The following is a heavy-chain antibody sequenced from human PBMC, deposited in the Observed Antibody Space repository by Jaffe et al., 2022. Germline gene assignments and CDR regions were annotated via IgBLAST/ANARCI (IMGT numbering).Heavy chain of an antibody. CDR2: IYHSGST. CDR3: ARKTGGYSGYDYRYYYYYMDV. Sequence: QVQLQESGPGLVKPSGTLSLTCAVSGGSISSSNWWSWIRQPPGKGLEWIGEIYHSGSTNYNPSLKSRVTISVDKSKNQFSLKLSSVTAADTAVYYCARKTGGYSGYDYRYYYYYMDVWGKGTTVTVSS. CDR1: GGSISSSNW. V-gene: IGHV4-4*02. J-gene: IGHJ6*03. D-gene: IGHD5-12*01.